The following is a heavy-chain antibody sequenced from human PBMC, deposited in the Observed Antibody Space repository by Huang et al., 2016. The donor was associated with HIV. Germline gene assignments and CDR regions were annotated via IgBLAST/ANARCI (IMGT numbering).Heavy chain of an antibody. Sequence: QVQLVQSGAEVKKPGSSVKVSCKASGGTFSSYAISWVRKAPGQGLEWMGGSIPIFGTANYAQKFQGRVTITADESTSTAYMELSSLRSEDTAVYYCARARGYYDSSVSYYFDYWGQGTLVTVSS. V-gene: IGHV1-69*13. CDR2: SIPIFGTA. CDR1: GGTFSSYA. CDR3: ARARGYYDSSVSYYFDY. D-gene: IGHD3-22*01. J-gene: IGHJ4*02.